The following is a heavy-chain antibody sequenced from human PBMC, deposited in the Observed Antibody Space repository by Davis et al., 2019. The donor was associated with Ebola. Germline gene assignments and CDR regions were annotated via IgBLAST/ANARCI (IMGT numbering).Heavy chain of an antibody. D-gene: IGHD2-15*01. CDR1: GFTVSSNY. CDR2: IYSGGST. V-gene: IGHV3-53*05. J-gene: IGHJ5*02. CDR3: AKDRTLQVVVAATYWFDP. Sequence: GESLKISCAASGFTVSSNYMSWVRQAPGKGLEWVSVIYSGGSTYYADSVKGRFTISRDNSKNTLYLQMNSLRAEDTAVYYCAKDRTLQVVVAATYWFDPWGQGTLVTVSS.